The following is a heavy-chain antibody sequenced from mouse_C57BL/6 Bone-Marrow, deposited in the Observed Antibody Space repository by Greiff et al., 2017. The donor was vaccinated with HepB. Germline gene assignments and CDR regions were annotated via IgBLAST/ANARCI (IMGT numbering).Heavy chain of an antibody. CDR1: GFTFSDYY. CDR3: ARHYSNPHAMDY. J-gene: IGHJ4*01. Sequence: EVMLVESGGGLVQPGGSLKLSCAASGFTFSDYYMYWVRQTPEKRLEWVAYISNGGGSTYYPDTVKGRFTISRDNAKNTLYLQMSRLKSEDTAMYYCARHYSNPHAMDYWGQGTSVTVSS. V-gene: IGHV5-12*01. CDR2: ISNGGGST. D-gene: IGHD2-5*01.